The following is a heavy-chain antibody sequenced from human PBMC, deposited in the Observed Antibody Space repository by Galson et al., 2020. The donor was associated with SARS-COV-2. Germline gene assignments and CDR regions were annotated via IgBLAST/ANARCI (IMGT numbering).Heavy chain of an antibody. CDR3: GLNHGGYYGDGSAYDY. CDR2: ISSNSYYR. J-gene: IGHJ4*02. V-gene: IGHV3-21*06. CDR1: GLSFGSYD. Sequence: GGSLRLSCAVSGLSFGSYDMSWVRQAPGKGPEWASFISSNSYYRYHTDSVKGRFTISRDKARNLPYLQMNRLIAADTAVYYCGLNHGGYYGDGSAYDYWGQGTLGAVSP. D-gene: IGHD2-15*01.